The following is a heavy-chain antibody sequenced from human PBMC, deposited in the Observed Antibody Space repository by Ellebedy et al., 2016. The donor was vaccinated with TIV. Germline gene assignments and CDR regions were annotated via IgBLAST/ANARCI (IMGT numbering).Heavy chain of an antibody. D-gene: IGHD4-17*01. CDR1: GFSFRSYW. CDR3: ARRGSYGDYAVHVNSWFDR. V-gene: IGHV3-7*01. CDR2: IYQDGSEQ. Sequence: PGGSLRLSCAASGFSFRSYWMSWVRQAPGKGLEWVANIYQDGSEQYYVDSVEGRFTISRDNAKNELYLQMKSLKVEDTAIYYCARRGSYGDYAVHVNSWFDRWGRGTLVTVSS. J-gene: IGHJ5*02.